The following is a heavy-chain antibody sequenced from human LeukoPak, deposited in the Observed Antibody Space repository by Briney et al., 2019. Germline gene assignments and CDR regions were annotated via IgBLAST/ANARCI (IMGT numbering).Heavy chain of an antibody. CDR1: GGSFSGYY. Sequence: SETLSLTCAVYGGSFSGYYWSWIRQPPGKGLEWIGGINHSGSTNYNPSLKSRVTISLDTAKNQFSLKLSSVTAADTAVYYCASEEGTEIATIYYWGQGTLVTVSS. D-gene: IGHD5-24*01. CDR2: INHSGST. J-gene: IGHJ4*02. V-gene: IGHV4-34*01. CDR3: ASEEGTEIATIYY.